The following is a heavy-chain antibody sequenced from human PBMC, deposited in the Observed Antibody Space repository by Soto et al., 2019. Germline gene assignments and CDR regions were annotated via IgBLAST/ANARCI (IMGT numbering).Heavy chain of an antibody. V-gene: IGHV3-21*01. CDR1: GFTFSSYS. J-gene: IGHJ4*02. D-gene: IGHD3-3*02. CDR2: ISSSSSYI. CDR3: ARGGAAFAFDY. Sequence: EVQLVESGGGLVKPGGSLRLSCAASGFTFSSYSMNWVRQAPGKGLEWVSSISSSSSYIYYADSVKGRLTISRDNAKNSLYLQMNSLRAEDTAVYYCARGGAAFAFDYWGQGTLVTVSS.